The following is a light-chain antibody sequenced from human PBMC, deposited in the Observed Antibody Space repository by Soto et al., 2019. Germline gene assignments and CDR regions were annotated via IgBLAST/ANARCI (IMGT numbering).Light chain of an antibody. Sequence: IQLTQSPSSLSASVGDRVTITCRASQGISSYLAWYQQKPGKAPKLLIYAASTLQSGVPSRFSGSGSGTDFTLTISSLQPEDCATYYCQQLNSYPPWTFGQGTKVEIK. J-gene: IGKJ1*01. CDR1: QGISSY. CDR2: AAS. V-gene: IGKV1-9*01. CDR3: QQLNSYPPWT.